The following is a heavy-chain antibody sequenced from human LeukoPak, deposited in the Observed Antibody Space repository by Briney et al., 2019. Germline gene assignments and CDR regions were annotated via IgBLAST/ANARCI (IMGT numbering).Heavy chain of an antibody. D-gene: IGHD2-8*01. V-gene: IGHV4-34*01. CDR1: GGSFSGYY. CDR3: ARLTSGYLDY. J-gene: IGHJ4*02. CDR2: INHSGRT. Sequence: SETLSLTCAVYGGSFSGYYWSWIRQPPGKGLEWIGEINHSGRTNYNPSLKSRVTISVDTSKNQFSLKLSSVTAADTAVYYCARLTSGYLDYWGQGTLVTVSS.